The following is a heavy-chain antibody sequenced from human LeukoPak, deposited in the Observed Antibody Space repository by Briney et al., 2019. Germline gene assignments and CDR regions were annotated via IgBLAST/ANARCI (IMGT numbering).Heavy chain of an antibody. D-gene: IGHD3-3*01. V-gene: IGHV3-21*01. Sequence: PGGSLRLSCAASGFTFSSYSMNWVRQAPGKGLEWVSSISSSSSYIYYADSVKGRFTISRDNAKNSLYLQMNSLRAEDTAVYYCARDHHDFWSGYLTPTYYYYMDVWGKGTTVTVSS. CDR2: ISSSSSYI. CDR1: GFTFSSYS. J-gene: IGHJ6*03. CDR3: ARDHHDFWSGYLTPTYYYYMDV.